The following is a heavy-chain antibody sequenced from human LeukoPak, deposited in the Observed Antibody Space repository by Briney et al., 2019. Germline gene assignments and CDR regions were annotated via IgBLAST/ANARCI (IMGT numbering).Heavy chain of an antibody. CDR3: ARPLGYYYDSSGSYAFDI. J-gene: IGHJ3*02. D-gene: IGHD3-22*01. Sequence: SETLSLTCAVYGGSFSGYYWNWIRQPPGKGLEWIGELNHSGSTNYNPSLKSRVTISVDTSKNQFSLKLSSMTAADTAVYYCARPLGYYYDSSGSYAFDIWGQGTMVTVSS. CDR2: LNHSGST. CDR1: GGSFSGYY. V-gene: IGHV4-34*01.